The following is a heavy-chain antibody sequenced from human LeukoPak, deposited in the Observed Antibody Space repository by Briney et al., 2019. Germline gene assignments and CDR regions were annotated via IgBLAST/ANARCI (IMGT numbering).Heavy chain of an antibody. CDR2: ISSSGSTI. J-gene: IGHJ4*02. Sequence: GGSLRLSCAASGFTFSDYYMSWIRQAPGKGLEWVSYISSSGSTIYYADSVKGRFTISRDNAKNSLYLQMNSLRAEDTAVYYCAREGATYYYDSSGPVIIGFDYWGQGTLVTVSS. CDR1: GFTFSDYY. D-gene: IGHD3-22*01. V-gene: IGHV3-11*04. CDR3: AREGATYYYDSSGPVIIGFDY.